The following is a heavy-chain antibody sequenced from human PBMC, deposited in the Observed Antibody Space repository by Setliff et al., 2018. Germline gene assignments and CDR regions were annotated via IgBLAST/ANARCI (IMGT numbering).Heavy chain of an antibody. CDR1: GFSISSGYF. CDR3: ARAHTWSLPNNNSGYPGWFDP. D-gene: IGHD3-22*01. V-gene: IGHV4-38-2*01. Sequence: AETLSLTCAVSGFSISSGYFWGWIRQPPGKGLERIVNIHQSGKAYYNTSLKSRVTMSVNTSKNHVSLELSSVTAADTAVYYCARAHTWSLPNNNSGYPGWFDPWGQGTLVTVSS. J-gene: IGHJ5*02. CDR2: IHQSGKA.